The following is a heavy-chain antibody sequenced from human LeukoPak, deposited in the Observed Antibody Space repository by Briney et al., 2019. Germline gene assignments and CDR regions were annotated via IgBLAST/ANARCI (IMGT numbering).Heavy chain of an antibody. CDR1: WINFPNRW. D-gene: IGHD3-10*01. V-gene: IGHV3-15*01. J-gene: IGHJ4*02. CDR3: TTDLGTYYHGSQRLIPIDY. Sequence: GALRPFRVDSWINFPNRWVGLGRQAPGKGVGRVGPIKNKTDGETTNYAEPVRGRFTISRDDSKSAVYLQMNSLKIEDTAVYYCTTDLGTYYHGSQRLIPIDYWGQGTLVTVSS. CDR2: IKNKTDGETT.